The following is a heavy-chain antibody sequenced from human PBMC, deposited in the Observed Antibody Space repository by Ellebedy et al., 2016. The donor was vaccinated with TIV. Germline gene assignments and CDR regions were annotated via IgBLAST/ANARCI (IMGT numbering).Heavy chain of an antibody. CDR2: IYYSGDT. D-gene: IGHD2-15*01. CDR1: GDSISSSNYY. Sequence: GSLRLSXTVSGDSISSSNYYWGWIRQPPGKGLEWMGTIYYSGDTYYKPSLKSRVTISVDTSNNQFSLKLTSVTGADTAVYYCAREWSGGSEVDYWGQGTLVTVSS. CDR3: AREWSGGSEVDY. J-gene: IGHJ4*02. V-gene: IGHV4-39*07.